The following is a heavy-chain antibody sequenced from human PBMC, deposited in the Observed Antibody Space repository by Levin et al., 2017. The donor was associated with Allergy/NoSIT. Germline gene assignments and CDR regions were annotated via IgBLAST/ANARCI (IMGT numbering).Heavy chain of an antibody. CDR2: IYYSGST. D-gene: IGHD4-17*01. CDR3: ASIPPYGDYEVY. Sequence: PSETLSLTCTVSGGSISSGGYYWSWIRQHPGKGLEWIGYIYYSGSTYYNPSLKSRVTISVDTSKNQFSLKLSSVTAADTAVYYCASIPPYGDYEVYWGQGTLVTVSS. V-gene: IGHV4-31*03. J-gene: IGHJ4*02. CDR1: GGSISSGGYY.